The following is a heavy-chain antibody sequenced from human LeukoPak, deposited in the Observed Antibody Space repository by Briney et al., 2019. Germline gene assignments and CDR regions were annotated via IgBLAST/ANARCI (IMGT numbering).Heavy chain of an antibody. CDR2: ISGSGGST. V-gene: IGHV3-23*01. CDR1: GFTFSSYA. CDR3: AAGGSGSYSLYYFDY. D-gene: IGHD3-10*01. Sequence: GGSLRLSCAASGFTFSSYAMSWVRQAPGKGLEWVSAISGSGGSTYYADSVKGRFTISRDNSKNTLYLQMSSLRAEDTAVYYCAAGGSGSYSLYYFDYWGQGTLVTVSS. J-gene: IGHJ4*02.